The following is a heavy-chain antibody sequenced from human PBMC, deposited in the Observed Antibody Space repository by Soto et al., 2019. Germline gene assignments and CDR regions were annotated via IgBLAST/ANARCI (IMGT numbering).Heavy chain of an antibody. D-gene: IGHD1-1*01. CDR3: ARELRDGYNWNTAFDY. V-gene: IGHV3-30-3*01. CDR1: GFTFSSYA. Sequence: LXLSCAASGFTFSSYAMHWVRQAPGKGLEWLAVISYDGSNKYYADSVKGRFTISRDNSKNTLYLQMNSLRAEDTAVYYCARELRDGYNWNTAFDYWGQGTLVTVSS. J-gene: IGHJ4*02. CDR2: ISYDGSNK.